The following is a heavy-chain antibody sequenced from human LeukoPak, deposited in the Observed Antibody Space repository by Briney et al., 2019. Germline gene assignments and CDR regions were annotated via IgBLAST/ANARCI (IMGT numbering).Heavy chain of an antibody. D-gene: IGHD6-19*01. Sequence: SETLSLTCTVSGASISSYYWVWIRQPQGKGLEWIGHIYYDGSTNYNPSLKSRVTISVDTSKNQFSLNLSSVTAADTAVYYCARGAVAGKMSWFDPWGQGTLVTVSS. J-gene: IGHJ5*02. CDR1: GASISSYY. CDR3: ARGAVAGKMSWFDP. CDR2: IYYDGST. V-gene: IGHV4-59*01.